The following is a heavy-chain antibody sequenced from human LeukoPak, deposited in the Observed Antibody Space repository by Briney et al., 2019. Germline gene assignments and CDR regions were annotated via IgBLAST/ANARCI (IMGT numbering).Heavy chain of an antibody. D-gene: IGHD3-10*01. J-gene: IGHJ4*02. V-gene: IGHV3-7*01. CDR3: ARDSSRGDFEY. CDR2: IKHDGSQK. CDR1: GFTFSHYW. Sequence: GGSLRLSCAASGFTFSHYWMSWVRRAPGKGLEWVANIKHDGSQKEHVDSVKGRFTISRDNAKNSLFLQMNSLRAEDTAVYFCARDSSRGDFEYWGLGTLVTVSS.